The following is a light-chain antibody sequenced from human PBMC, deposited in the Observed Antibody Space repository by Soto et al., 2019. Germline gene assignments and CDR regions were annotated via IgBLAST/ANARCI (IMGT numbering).Light chain of an antibody. J-gene: IGKJ2*01. CDR2: AAS. V-gene: IGKV1-39*01. Sequence: DIQMTQSPSSLSASVGDRVTITCRASQSFTNNLNWYQQKPGQAPKLLIYAASSLQSGVPSRFSGSGSGTDFTLTISSLQPEDIGTYYCQQSYRTPPTFGQGTKLEIK. CDR1: QSFTNN. CDR3: QQSYRTPPT.